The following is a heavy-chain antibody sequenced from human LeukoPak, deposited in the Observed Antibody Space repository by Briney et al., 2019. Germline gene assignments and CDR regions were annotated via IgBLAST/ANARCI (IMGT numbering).Heavy chain of an antibody. CDR2: IWYDGTNK. Sequence: GRSLRLSRAASGFTLSDYGIHLVRQAPGKGLEGVTVIWYDGTNKYYRDSVKGRFTISRDNSKNTLYLQMNSLRAEDTAVYYCAKDRGSYSTTADSWGQGTLVTVSS. V-gene: IGHV3-33*06. J-gene: IGHJ5*01. CDR1: GFTLSDYG. D-gene: IGHD1-26*01. CDR3: AKDRGSYSTTADS.